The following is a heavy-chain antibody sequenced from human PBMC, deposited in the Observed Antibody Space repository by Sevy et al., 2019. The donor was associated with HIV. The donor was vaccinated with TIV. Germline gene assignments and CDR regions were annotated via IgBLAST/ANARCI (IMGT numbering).Heavy chain of an antibody. CDR1: VFTFSDYY. CDR3: ARSRSNYADYYFDY. CDR2: ISSGSSYT. D-gene: IGHD4-17*01. Sequence: GGSLRLSCAASVFTFSDYYRTWIRQSPGKGLQWISYISSGSSYTNYADSVKGRFTISRDNAKNSLYLEIHTLRPEDTAVYYCARSRSNYADYYFDYWGQGTVVTVSS. V-gene: IGHV3-11*06. J-gene: IGHJ4*02.